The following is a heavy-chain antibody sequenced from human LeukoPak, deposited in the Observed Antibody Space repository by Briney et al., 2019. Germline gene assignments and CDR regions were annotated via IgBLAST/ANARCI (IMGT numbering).Heavy chain of an antibody. CDR2: ISSSGSTI. V-gene: IGHV3-48*03. J-gene: IGHJ4*02. CDR3: ARDSLTPIVGAESPPY. Sequence: PGGSLRLSCAASGFTFSSYEMNWVRQAPGKGLEWVSYISSSGSTIYYADSVKGRFTISRDNAKNSLYLQMNSLRAEDTAVYYCARDSLTPIVGAESPPYWGQGTLVTVSS. D-gene: IGHD1-26*01. CDR1: GFTFSSYE.